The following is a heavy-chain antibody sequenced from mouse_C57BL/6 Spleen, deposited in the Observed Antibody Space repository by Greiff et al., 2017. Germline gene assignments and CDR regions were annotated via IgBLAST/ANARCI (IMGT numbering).Heavy chain of an antibody. V-gene: IGHV5-9-1*02. CDR2: ISSGGDYI. D-gene: IGHD1-1*01. CDR3: TRDGSSYSFDY. J-gene: IGHJ2*01. CDR1: GFTFSSYA. Sequence: EVQVVESGEGLVKPGGSLKLSCAASGFTFSSYAMSWVRQTPEKRLEWVAYISSGGDYIYYADTVKGRFTISRDNARNTLYLQMSSLKSEDTAMYYCTRDGSSYSFDYWGQGTTLTVSS.